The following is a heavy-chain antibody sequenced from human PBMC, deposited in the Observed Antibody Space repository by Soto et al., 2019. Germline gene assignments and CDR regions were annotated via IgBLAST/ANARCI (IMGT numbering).Heavy chain of an antibody. CDR3: AKGTANDPRVYDY. J-gene: IGHJ4*02. V-gene: IGHV3-23*01. CDR2: IGPSGIST. Sequence: GGSLRLSCAASGFSFSSSAMAWVRQAPGKGLEWVSAIGPSGISTYYADSVQGRFTISRDNSKNTLYLQMDSLRADDTAVYYCAKGTANDPRVYDYWGQGTLVTVSS. CDR1: GFSFSSSA. D-gene: IGHD1-1*01.